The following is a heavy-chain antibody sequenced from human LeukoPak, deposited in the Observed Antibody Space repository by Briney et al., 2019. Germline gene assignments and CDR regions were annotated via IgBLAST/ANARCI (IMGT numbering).Heavy chain of an antibody. CDR3: ARAGQRWLQSGNSFDY. D-gene: IGHD5-24*01. J-gene: IGHJ4*02. CDR1: GYTFTSYD. CDR2: MNPNSGNT. V-gene: IGHV1-8*03. Sequence: ASVKVSCKASGYTFTSYDINWVRQATGQGLEWMGCMNPNSGNTGYAQKFQGRVTITRNTSISTAYMELSSLRSEDTAVYYCARAGQRWLQSGNSFDYWGQGTLVTVSS.